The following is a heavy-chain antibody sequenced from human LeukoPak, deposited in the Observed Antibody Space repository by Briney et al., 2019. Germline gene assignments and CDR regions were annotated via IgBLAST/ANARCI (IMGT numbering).Heavy chain of an antibody. CDR3: AKAGTTVTTAFLDY. D-gene: IGHD4-17*01. Sequence: PGGSLRLSCAAAGFTFSSYAMSWVRQAPGKGLEWVSAISGSGGRTYYADSVKGRFTISRDKPKNPPYLQMNSLRAEDTPVYYCAKAGTTVTTAFLDYWGQGTLVTVSS. V-gene: IGHV3-23*01. J-gene: IGHJ4*02. CDR2: ISGSGGRT. CDR1: GFTFSSYA.